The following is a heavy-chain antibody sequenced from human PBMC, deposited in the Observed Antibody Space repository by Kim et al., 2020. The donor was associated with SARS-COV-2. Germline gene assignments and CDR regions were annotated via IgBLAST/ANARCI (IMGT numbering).Heavy chain of an antibody. D-gene: IGHD3-10*01. Sequence: TNYADSVKGRFTISRDNAKNSLYLQMNSLRAEDTAVYYCARDSDVGMDVWGQGTTVTVSS. V-gene: IGHV3-11*05. CDR2: T. CDR3: ARDSDVGMDV. J-gene: IGHJ6*02.